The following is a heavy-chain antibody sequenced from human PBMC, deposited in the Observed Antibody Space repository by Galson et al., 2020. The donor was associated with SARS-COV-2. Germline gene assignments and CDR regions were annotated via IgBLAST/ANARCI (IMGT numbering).Heavy chain of an antibody. CDR2: IFYSGDT. V-gene: IGHV4-59*08. Sequence: ETSETLSLTCTVSGGSISSYYWSWIRQPPGKGLEWIGYIFYSGDTDYNPALKSRVTISVDTSKNQFFLRLRSVTAADTAVYNCARHDNARYRGFDYWGQGTLVTVSS. CDR1: GGSISSYY. J-gene: IGHJ4*02. D-gene: IGHD3-9*01. CDR3: ARHDNARYRGFDY.